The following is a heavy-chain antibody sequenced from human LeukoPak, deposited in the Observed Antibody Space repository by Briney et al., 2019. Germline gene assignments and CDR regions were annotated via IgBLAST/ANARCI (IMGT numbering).Heavy chain of an antibody. J-gene: IGHJ5*02. D-gene: IGHD2-2*01. CDR2: IFSSGNT. Sequence: SETLSLTCAVSGASINGYYWSWMRQPAGKGLEWVGRIFSSGNTNYNPALKSRVTISVDTSKKQFSLAPTSVTTADTAVYYCARAWCSGSSCSSNSTWFDPWGQRTLVTASS. CDR1: GASINGYY. CDR3: ARAWCSGSSCSSNSTWFDP. V-gene: IGHV4-59*10.